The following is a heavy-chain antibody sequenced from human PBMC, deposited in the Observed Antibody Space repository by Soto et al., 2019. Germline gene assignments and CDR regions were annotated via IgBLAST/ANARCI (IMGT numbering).Heavy chain of an antibody. CDR3: ARWGTTGGLDV. CDR1: GFTFRSYV. J-gene: IGHJ4*02. CDR2: TSYDGSNN. V-gene: IGHV3-33*05. D-gene: IGHD3-16*01. Sequence: QVQLVESGGGVVQPGTSLRLSCVGSGFTFRSYVIHWVRQAPGKGLEWVALTSYDGSNNFYGDSVKGRFTISRHNSGNTGELQMDSLTFEDTALYYCARWGTTGGLDVWGQGTLVSVSS.